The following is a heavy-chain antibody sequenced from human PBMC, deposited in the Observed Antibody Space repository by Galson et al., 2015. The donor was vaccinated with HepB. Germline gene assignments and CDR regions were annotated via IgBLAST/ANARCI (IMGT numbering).Heavy chain of an antibody. CDR2: ISPYNGYT. V-gene: IGHV1-18*04. CDR3: ARDSRPLLGTPTAVFDY. Sequence: SVKVSCKASSYTFRHYGISWVRQAPGQGLEWMGWISPYNGYTNYAKKLQGRVTMTTDTSTSTAYMEVRSLRSDDTALYYCARDSRPLLGTPTAVFDYWGQGTLVTVSS. CDR1: SYTFRHYG. J-gene: IGHJ4*02. D-gene: IGHD4-23*01.